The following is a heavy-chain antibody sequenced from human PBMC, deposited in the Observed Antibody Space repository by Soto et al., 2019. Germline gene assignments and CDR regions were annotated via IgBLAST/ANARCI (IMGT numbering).Heavy chain of an antibody. V-gene: IGHV3-7*01. D-gene: IGHD1-26*01. CDR1: GFTFSSYW. CDR3: ASLLRGSYFDY. Sequence: GGSLRLSCAASGFTFSSYWMSWVRQAPWKGLEWVANIKQDGSEKYYVDSVKGRFTISRDNAKNSLYLQMNSLRAEDTAVYYCASLLRGSYFDYWGQGTLVTVSS. CDR2: IKQDGSEK. J-gene: IGHJ4*02.